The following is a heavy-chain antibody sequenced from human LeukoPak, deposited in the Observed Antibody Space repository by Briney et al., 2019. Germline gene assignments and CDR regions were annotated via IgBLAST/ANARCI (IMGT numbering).Heavy chain of an antibody. V-gene: IGHV3-23*01. D-gene: IGHD3-10*01. CDR3: AKLFHLPGTSDFDY. J-gene: IGHJ4*02. CDR1: GFTLSSYA. CDR2: ISGSGGST. Sequence: GGSLRLSCAGSGFTLSSYAMSWVRQAPGKGLEWVSSISGSGGSTYYAESVKGRFTISRDISKNTLYLQMNSLRAEDTAVYYCAKLFHLPGTSDFDYWGQGTLVTVSS.